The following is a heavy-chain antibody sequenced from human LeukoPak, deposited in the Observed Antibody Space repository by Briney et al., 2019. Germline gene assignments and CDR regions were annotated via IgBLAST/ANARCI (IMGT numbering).Heavy chain of an antibody. CDR1: GGSISSSSYY. J-gene: IGHJ5*02. Sequence: SETLSLTCTVSGGSISSSSYYWGWIRQPPGKGLEWIGSIYYSGSTYYNPSLKSRVTISVDTSKNQFSLNLKSVTAADTAVYYCARGSDYYGSGIKYNWFDPWGQGTLVTVSS. CDR3: ARGSDYYGSGIKYNWFDP. CDR2: IYYSGST. V-gene: IGHV4-39*07. D-gene: IGHD3-10*01.